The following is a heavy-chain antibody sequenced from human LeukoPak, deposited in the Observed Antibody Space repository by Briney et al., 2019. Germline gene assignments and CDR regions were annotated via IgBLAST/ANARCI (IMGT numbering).Heavy chain of an antibody. Sequence: GGSLRLCCAASGFTFSSYEMNWVRQAPGKGLEWVSYISSSGSTIYYADSVKGRFTISRDNAKNSLYLQMNSLRAEDTAVYYCAELGITMIGGVWGKGTTVTISS. V-gene: IGHV3-48*03. CDR1: GFTFSSYE. CDR2: ISSSGSTI. J-gene: IGHJ6*04. D-gene: IGHD3-10*02. CDR3: AELGITMIGGV.